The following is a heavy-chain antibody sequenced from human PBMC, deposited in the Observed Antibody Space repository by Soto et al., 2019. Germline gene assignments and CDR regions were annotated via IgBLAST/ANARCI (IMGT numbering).Heavy chain of an antibody. CDR3: ARDWSNYLTNDY. J-gene: IGHJ4*02. V-gene: IGHV1-18*01. D-gene: IGHD4-4*01. CDR1: GYTFTSYG. CDR2: ISAYNGNT. Sequence: ASVKVSCKASGYTFTSYGISWVRQAPGQGLEWMGWISAYNGNTNYAQKLQGRVTMTTDTSTSTAYMELRSLRSVDTAVYYCARDWSNYLTNDYWGQGTLVTVSS.